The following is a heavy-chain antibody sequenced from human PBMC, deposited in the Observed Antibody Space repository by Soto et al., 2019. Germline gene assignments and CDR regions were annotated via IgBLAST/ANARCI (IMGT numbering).Heavy chain of an antibody. CDR2: IDSDGRST. J-gene: IGHJ4*02. D-gene: IGHD3-22*01. V-gene: IGHV3-74*03. Sequence: GSLRLSCAASGFTFSIYWMHWVRQIPGKGLVWVSQIDSDGRSTTYADTVKGRFTVSRDNAKNKLFLQMNSLRAEDTAVYYCVRDYDSSGFYSGHWGQGTLVTVSS. CDR1: GFTFSIYW. CDR3: VRDYDSSGFYSGH.